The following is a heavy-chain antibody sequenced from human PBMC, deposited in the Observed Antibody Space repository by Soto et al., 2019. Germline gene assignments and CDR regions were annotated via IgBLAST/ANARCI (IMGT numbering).Heavy chain of an antibody. Sequence: EVKLVESGGGLVQSGGSLRLSCATSGFTFSDEWMHWVRQAPGKGLVWVSRINKDGSYKNYADFVEGRFTISRDDAMNELCLQMDRLRADDTAVDYCGRGGLEPFDYLGQGALVTVSS. CDR1: GFTFSDEW. CDR2: INKDGSYK. V-gene: IGHV3-74*01. D-gene: IGHD1-1*01. CDR3: GRGGLEPFDY. J-gene: IGHJ4*02.